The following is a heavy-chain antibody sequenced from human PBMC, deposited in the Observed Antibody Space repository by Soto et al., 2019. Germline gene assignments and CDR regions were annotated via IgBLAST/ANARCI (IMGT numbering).Heavy chain of an antibody. CDR1: GFTFSHAW. CDR3: TTAGLGN. J-gene: IGHJ4*02. CDR2: IKSEPDGGTT. V-gene: IGHV3-15*01. D-gene: IGHD3-16*01. Sequence: XGSLRLSCAASGFTFSHAWMSWVRQAPGKGLEWVGRIKSEPDGGTTDYAAPVKGRFTISRDDSKNTLFLQMNSLKIEDTAVYYCTTAGLGNWGQGTPVTVSS.